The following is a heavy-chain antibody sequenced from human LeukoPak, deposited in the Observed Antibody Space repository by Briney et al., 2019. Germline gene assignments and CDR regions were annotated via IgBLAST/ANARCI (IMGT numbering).Heavy chain of an antibody. J-gene: IGHJ1*01. CDR1: GFTFSSYA. V-gene: IGHV3-23*01. CDR2: ISGSGGST. CDR3: AKDRDGGNSFIYFQH. Sequence: GGSLRLSCAASGFTFSSYATSWVRQAPGKGLEWVSAISGSGGSTYYADSVKGRFTISRDNSKNTLYLQMDSLRAEDTAVYYCAKDRDGGNSFIYFQHWGQGTLVTVSS. D-gene: IGHD4-23*01.